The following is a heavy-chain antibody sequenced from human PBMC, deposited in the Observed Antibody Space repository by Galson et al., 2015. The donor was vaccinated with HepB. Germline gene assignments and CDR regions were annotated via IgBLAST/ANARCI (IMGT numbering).Heavy chain of an antibody. CDR1: GSTFSDYY. CDR3: ARVADVDYGDHSHFDS. CDR2: ISSSSTYT. V-gene: IGHV3-11*06. Sequence: SLRLSCAASGSTFSDYYMSWIRQAPGKGLEWLSYISSSSTYTNYADSVKGRFTVSRDNAKNSLYLQMNSLRAEDTAVYYCARVADVDYGDHSHFDSWGQGTLVTVSS. D-gene: IGHD4-17*01. J-gene: IGHJ4*02.